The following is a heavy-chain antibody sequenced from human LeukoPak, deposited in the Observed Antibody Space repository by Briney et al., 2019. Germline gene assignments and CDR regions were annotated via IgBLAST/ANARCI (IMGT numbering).Heavy chain of an antibody. CDR2: ISYDGSNK. D-gene: IGHD4-11*01. V-gene: IGHV3-30-3*01. CDR1: GFTFSSYA. CDR3: AKDSHVRTVSTFDY. J-gene: IGHJ4*02. Sequence: GGSLRLSCAASGFTFSSYAMHWVRQAPGKGLEWVAVISYDGSNKYYADSVKGRFTISRDNSKNTLYLQMNSLRAEDTAVYYCAKDSHVRTVSTFDYWGQGTLVTVSS.